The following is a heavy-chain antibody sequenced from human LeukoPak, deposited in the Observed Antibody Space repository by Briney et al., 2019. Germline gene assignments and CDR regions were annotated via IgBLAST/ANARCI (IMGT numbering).Heavy chain of an antibody. D-gene: IGHD3-10*01. CDR1: GFTFSTAW. CDR2: IYSDGSDK. Sequence: PGESLKISCAASGFTFSTAWMHWVRQAPGKGLVWVSRIYSDGSDKTYADSVRGRFTISRDNAKNTVHLQMNSLRAEDSAVYYCASDSGHAFYFWGQGTMVTVSS. CDR3: ASDSGHAFYF. J-gene: IGHJ3*01. V-gene: IGHV3-74*01.